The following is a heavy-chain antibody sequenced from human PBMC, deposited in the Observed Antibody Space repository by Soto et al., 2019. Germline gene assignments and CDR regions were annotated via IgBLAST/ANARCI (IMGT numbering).Heavy chain of an antibody. D-gene: IGHD2-2*01. CDR1: GYTFNTYF. V-gene: IGHV1-18*01. J-gene: IGHJ4*02. CDR2: ISPHNGNT. Sequence: HVQLVQSGGELKKPGASVKVSCNTSGYTFNTYFITWVRQAPGQGLEWMGWISPHNGNTNYAEKFQGRVTMTTDTITKTAYMELRNLRFDDTAVYYFARDTSNSFDYWGQGTLVTVSS. CDR3: ARDTSNSFDY.